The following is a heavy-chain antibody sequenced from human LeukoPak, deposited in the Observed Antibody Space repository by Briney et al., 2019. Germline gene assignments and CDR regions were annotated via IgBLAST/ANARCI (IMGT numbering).Heavy chain of an antibody. CDR1: GFIFDNYS. J-gene: IGHJ4*01. V-gene: IGHV3-21*01. CDR3: ARDWGTPDY. Sequence: PGGSLRLSCAASGFIFDNYSMIWVRQAPGEGPEWVSSISSSSSFIYYADSVKGRFSISRDNAKNSLYLQLSSLRAEDSAVYYCARDWGTPDYWGQGTLVTVSS. CDR2: ISSSSSFI. D-gene: IGHD1-1*01.